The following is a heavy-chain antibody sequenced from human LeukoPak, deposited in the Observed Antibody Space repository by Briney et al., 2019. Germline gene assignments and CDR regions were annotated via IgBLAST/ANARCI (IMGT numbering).Heavy chain of an antibody. Sequence: SETLSLTCAVSGYSISNGYYWVWIRQPPVRGLEWIGSLYHSDSAYYNTSLRSRVSMSVDTSKNQFSLTLSFVTAADTAVYYCARQHDSYYYYYIDVWGSGTTVTVSS. J-gene: IGHJ6*03. V-gene: IGHV4-38-2*01. CDR1: GYSISNGYY. CDR3: ARQHDSYYYYYIDV. CDR2: LYHSDSA.